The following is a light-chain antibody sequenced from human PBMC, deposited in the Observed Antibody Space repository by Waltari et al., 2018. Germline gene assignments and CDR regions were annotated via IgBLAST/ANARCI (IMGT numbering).Light chain of an antibody. CDR2: TAS. Sequence: DIQITPSPSSLSASVGDRVTITCRASQGISNSLAWYQQKPGKAPKLLLYTASKLESGVPSRFSGSGSGTDYTLTISSLQPEDFANYYCQHYYTTAYTFGQGTKLEIK. CDR3: QHYYTTAYT. V-gene: IGKV1-NL1*01. J-gene: IGKJ2*01. CDR1: QGISNS.